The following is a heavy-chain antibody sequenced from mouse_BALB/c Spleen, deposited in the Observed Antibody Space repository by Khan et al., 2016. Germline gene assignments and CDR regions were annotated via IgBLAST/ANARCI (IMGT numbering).Heavy chain of an antibody. V-gene: IGHV1-7*01. CDR2: IDPSTDYT. D-gene: IGHD1-1*01. CDR1: GYIFTSYW. J-gene: IGHJ2*01. CDR3: ERNYLVDD. Sequence: QVQLQQSGAELTKPGASVKMSCKASGYIFTSYWMHWVKQRSEQGLEWIGYIDPSTDYTEYNQKFKDKATLTADKSSNTAYMQLSSLTSEDSAVSCCERNYLVDDWGRGTTLTVSS.